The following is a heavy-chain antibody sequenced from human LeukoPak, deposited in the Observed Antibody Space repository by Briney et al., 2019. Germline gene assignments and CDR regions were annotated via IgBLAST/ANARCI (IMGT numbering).Heavy chain of an antibody. CDR2: ISWDGGST. D-gene: IGHD4-23*01. V-gene: IGHV3-43D*03. CDR3: AKDMRAVAHAPFDY. CDR1: GFTFDDYA. J-gene: IGHJ4*02. Sequence: GGSLRLSCAASGFTFDDYAMHWVRQAPGKGLEWVSLISWDGGSTYYADSVKGRFTISRDNSKNSLYLQMNSLRAEDTALYYCAKDMRAVAHAPFDYWGQGTLVTVSS.